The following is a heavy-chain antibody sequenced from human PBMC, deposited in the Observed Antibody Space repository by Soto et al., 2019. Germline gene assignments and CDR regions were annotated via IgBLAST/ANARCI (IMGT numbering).Heavy chain of an antibody. J-gene: IGHJ4*02. CDR1: GFAFSRHA. V-gene: IGHV3-23*01. Sequence: SLRLSCATSGFAFSRHAMSWVRQTPGRGLEWLSSISNSDDTTYYAASVKGRFTISRDMSKSTLFLQMSSLRAEDTAVYYCAKGYADSDSWGQGTQVTVS. D-gene: IGHD5-18*01. CDR3: AKGYADSDS. CDR2: ISNSDDTT.